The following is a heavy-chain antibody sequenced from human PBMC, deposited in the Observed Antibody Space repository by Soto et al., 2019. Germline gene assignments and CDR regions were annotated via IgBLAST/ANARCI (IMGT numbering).Heavy chain of an antibody. J-gene: IGHJ2*01. Sequence: QVQLVESGGGVVQPGRSLRLSCAASGFTFSSYGMHWVRQAPGKGLEWVAVIWYDGSNKYYADSVKGRFTISRDNSKNTLYLQRNSQRAEDTAVYYCARLSGNDWYFGLWGRGTLVTVSS. CDR3: ARLSGNDWYFGL. V-gene: IGHV3-33*01. D-gene: IGHD5-12*01. CDR2: IWYDGSNK. CDR1: GFTFSSYG.